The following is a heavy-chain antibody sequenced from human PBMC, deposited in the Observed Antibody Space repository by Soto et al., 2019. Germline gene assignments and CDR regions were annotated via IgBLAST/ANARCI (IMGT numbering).Heavy chain of an antibody. V-gene: IGHV4-34*01. Sequence: SETLSLTCAVYGGSFSGYYWSWIRQPPGKGLEWIGEINHSGSTNYNPSLKSRVTISVDTSKNQFSLKLSSVTAADTAVCYCAGTVLRFLEWLPTDVWGQGTTVTVSS. CDR1: GGSFSGYY. CDR3: AGTVLRFLEWLPTDV. CDR2: INHSGST. D-gene: IGHD3-3*01. J-gene: IGHJ6*02.